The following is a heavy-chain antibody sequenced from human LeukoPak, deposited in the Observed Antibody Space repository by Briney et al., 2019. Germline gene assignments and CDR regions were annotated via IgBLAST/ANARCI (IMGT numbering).Heavy chain of an antibody. Sequence: KPSETLSLTCTVSGGSISSSSYYWGWIRQPPGKGLEWIGSIYYSGSTYYNPSLKSRVTISVDTSKNQFSLKLSSVTAADTAVYYCARRGDVVEPDFDYWGQGTLVTVSS. CDR3: ARRGDVVEPDFDY. CDR1: GGSISSSSYY. D-gene: IGHD2-15*01. V-gene: IGHV4-39*01. J-gene: IGHJ4*02. CDR2: IYYSGST.